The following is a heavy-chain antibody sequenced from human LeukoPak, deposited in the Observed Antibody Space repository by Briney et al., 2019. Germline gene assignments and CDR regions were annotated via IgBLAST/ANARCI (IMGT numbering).Heavy chain of an antibody. CDR1: GGSISSSSYY. V-gene: IGHV4-39*07. CDR3: ARAGPTYDFWSGYYLRYYYYYYMDV. D-gene: IGHD3-3*01. Sequence: SETLSLTCTVSGGSISSSSYYWGWIRQPPGKGLEWIGSIHYSGSTYYNPSLKSRVPISVDTSKNQFSLKLSSVTGADTAVYYCARAGPTYDFWSGYYLRYYYYYYMDVWGKGTTVTVSS. J-gene: IGHJ6*03. CDR2: IHYSGST.